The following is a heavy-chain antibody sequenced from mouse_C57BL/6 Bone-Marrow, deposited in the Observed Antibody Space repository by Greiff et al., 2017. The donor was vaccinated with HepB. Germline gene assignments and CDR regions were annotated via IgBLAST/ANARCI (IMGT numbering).Heavy chain of an antibody. CDR3: TTGILRYPYYFDN. CDR2: IDPADGDT. CDR1: GFNITDYY. Sequence: VQLQQSGAELVRPGASVTLSCTASGFNITDYYMHCVHPRPEQGLAWIGRIDPADGDTEYAPKFQGKATMTADTSSNTAYLQLSSLTSEDTAGYYCTTGILRYPYYFDNWGQGTTLTVSS. D-gene: IGHD1-1*01. J-gene: IGHJ2*01. V-gene: IGHV14-1*01.